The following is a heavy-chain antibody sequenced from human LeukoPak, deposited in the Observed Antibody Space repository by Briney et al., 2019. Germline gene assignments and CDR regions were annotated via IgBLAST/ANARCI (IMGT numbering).Heavy chain of an antibody. D-gene: IGHD3-16*01. V-gene: IGHV3-30*18. CDR3: AKFRWGGY. Sequence: GGSLRLSCAASGFTFSSYGMHWVRQAPGKGLEWVAVISYDGSNKYYADSVKGRFTISRDNSKNTLYLQMNSLRAEDTAVYYCAKFRWGGYWGQGTLVTVSS. CDR2: ISYDGSNK. J-gene: IGHJ4*02. CDR1: GFTFSSYG.